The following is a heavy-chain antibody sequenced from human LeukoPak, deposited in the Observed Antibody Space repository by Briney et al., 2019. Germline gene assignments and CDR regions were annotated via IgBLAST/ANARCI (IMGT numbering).Heavy chain of an antibody. J-gene: IGHJ4*02. D-gene: IGHD2-8*01. CDR3: AKDRIPDGVWSLDY. V-gene: IGHV3-21*04. Sequence: AGGSLRLSCAASGFTFSSYSMNWVRQAPGKGLEWVSSISSSSSYIYCADSVKGRFTISRDNAKNSLYLQMNSLRAEDTAIYYCAKDRIPDGVWSLDYWGQGALVTVSS. CDR1: GFTFSSYS. CDR2: ISSSSSYI.